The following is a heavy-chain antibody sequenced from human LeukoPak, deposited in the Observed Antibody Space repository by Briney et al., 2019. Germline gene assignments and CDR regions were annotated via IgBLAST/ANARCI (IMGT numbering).Heavy chain of an antibody. CDR3: ARGLVGYCSSTSYYSWFDP. CDR1: GGSISSSNW. Sequence: SGTLSLTCAVPGGSISSSNWWSWVRQPPGKGLEWIGEIYHSGSTNYNPSLKSRVTISVDKSKNQFSLKLSSVTAADTAVYYCARGLVGYCSSTSYYSWFDPWGQGTLVTVSS. D-gene: IGHD2-2*01. V-gene: IGHV4-4*02. J-gene: IGHJ5*02. CDR2: IYHSGST.